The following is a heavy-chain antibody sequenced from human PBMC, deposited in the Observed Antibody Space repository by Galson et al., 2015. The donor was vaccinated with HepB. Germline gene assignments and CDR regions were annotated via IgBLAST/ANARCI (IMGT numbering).Heavy chain of an antibody. J-gene: IGHJ4*02. CDR2: ISSSSRNI. Sequence: SLRLSCAASGFTFRSYSMNWVRQAPGKGLEWISYISSSSRNIYYADSVKGRFTISRDNAKNSPYLQMNSLRAEDTAVFYCARDLSYFGSGTYSKPLPGGYWGQGTLVTVSS. V-gene: IGHV3-48*01. CDR1: GFTFRSYS. D-gene: IGHD3-10*01. CDR3: ARDLSYFGSGTYSKPLPGGY.